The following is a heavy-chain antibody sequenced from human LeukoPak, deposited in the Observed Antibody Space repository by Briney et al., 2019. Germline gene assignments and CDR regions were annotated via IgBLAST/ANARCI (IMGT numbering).Heavy chain of an antibody. V-gene: IGHV3-23*01. CDR2: ITSGGDGT. Sequence: GGSLRLSCAVSGVRFSNYAMSWVRQAPGKGLEWVSAITSGGDGTPYADSVKGRFTISRDNSKNTLYLQMNSLRAEDTAVYYCAKRLLNDYYFDYWGQGTLVTVSS. D-gene: IGHD1-1*01. CDR1: GVRFSNYA. CDR3: AKRLLNDYYFDY. J-gene: IGHJ4*02.